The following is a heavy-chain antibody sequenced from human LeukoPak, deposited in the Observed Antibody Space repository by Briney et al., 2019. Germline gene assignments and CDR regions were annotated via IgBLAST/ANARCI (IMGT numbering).Heavy chain of an antibody. Sequence: SETLSLTCTVSGGSISSYYWSWIRQPPGKGLEWIGYIYYSGSTNYNPSLKSRVTISVDTSKNQFSLKLSSVTAADTAVYYCASSWDLEWFDPWGQGTLVTVSS. CDR3: ASSWDLEWFDP. CDR1: GGSISSYY. V-gene: IGHV4-59*01. CDR2: IYYSGST. D-gene: IGHD1-1*01. J-gene: IGHJ5*02.